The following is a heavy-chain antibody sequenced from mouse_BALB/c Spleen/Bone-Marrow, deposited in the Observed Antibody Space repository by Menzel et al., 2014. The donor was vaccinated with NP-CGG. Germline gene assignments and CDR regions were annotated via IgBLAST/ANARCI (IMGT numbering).Heavy chain of an antibody. D-gene: IGHD4-1*01. CDR2: IRLKSNNYAT. V-gene: IGHV6-6*02. CDR1: GFTFSNYW. Sequence: VQVVESGGGLVQPGGSMKLSCVASGFTFSNYWMNWVRQSPEKGLEWVAEIRLKSNNYATHYAESVKGRFTISRDDSKSSVYLQMNNLRAEDTGIYYCTRNWDYFDYWGQGTTLTVSS. CDR3: TRNWDYFDY. J-gene: IGHJ2*01.